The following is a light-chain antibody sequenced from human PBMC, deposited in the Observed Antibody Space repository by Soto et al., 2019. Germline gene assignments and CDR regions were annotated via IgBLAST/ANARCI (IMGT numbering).Light chain of an antibody. J-gene: IGKJ4*01. CDR2: KAS. CDR1: QSISSS. V-gene: IGKV1-5*03. CDR3: LQYYTYPFT. Sequence: DIQMTQSPSTLSASVGDRVTITCRASQSISSSLAWYQQKPGKAPKLLIYKASTLKSGVPSRFSGSGSGTEFTLTISSLQPDDFATYFCLQYYTYPFTFGGGTKVDIK.